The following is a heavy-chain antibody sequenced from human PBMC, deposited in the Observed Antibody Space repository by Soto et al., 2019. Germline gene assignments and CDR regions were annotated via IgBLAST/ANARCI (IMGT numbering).Heavy chain of an antibody. V-gene: IGHV3-23*01. CDR2: ISGSGGST. Sequence: QPGGSLRLSCAASGVTFSSYAMSWVRQAPGKGLEWVSAISGSGGSTYYADSVKGRFTISRDNSKNTLYLQMNSLRAEDTAVYCCAKVNSVYDSSGYYPSGYWGQGTLVTVSS. CDR1: GVTFSSYA. CDR3: AKVNSVYDSSGYYPSGY. J-gene: IGHJ4*02. D-gene: IGHD3-22*01.